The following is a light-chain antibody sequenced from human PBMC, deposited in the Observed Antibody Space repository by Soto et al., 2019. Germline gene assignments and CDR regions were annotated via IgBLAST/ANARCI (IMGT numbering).Light chain of an antibody. CDR3: QKSDHLPL. CDR2: DAY. J-gene: IGKJ3*01. Sequence: IQMTQSPPSLSASVGDRVSITCQASHDIGNSLNWYQAKPGRAPKLVIYDAYNLETGVPSTFSGSGYGTLFTFTISGLRPEDIATYYCQKSDHLPLFGPGTKVDIK. V-gene: IGKV1-33*01. CDR1: HDIGNS.